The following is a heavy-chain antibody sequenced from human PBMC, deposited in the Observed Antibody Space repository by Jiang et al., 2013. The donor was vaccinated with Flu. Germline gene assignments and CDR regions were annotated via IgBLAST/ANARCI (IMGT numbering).Heavy chain of an antibody. CDR1: GGSISSYY. CDR2: IYYSGST. V-gene: IGHV4-59*01. Sequence: KPSETLSLTCTVSGGSISSYYWSWIRQPPGKGLEWIGYIYYSGSTNYNPSLKSRVTISVDTSKNQFSLKLSSVTAAGTAVYYCARDGGPDSSGYFFDYWGQGTLVTVSS. D-gene: IGHD3-22*01. CDR3: ARDGGPDSSGYFFDY. J-gene: IGHJ4*02.